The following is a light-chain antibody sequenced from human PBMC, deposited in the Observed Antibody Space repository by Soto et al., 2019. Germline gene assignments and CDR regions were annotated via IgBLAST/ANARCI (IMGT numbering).Light chain of an antibody. V-gene: IGLV2-23*01. Sequence: ALTQPASVSGSPGQSITISCTGTSSDVGSYNLVSWYQQHPGKAPKLMIYEGSKRPSGVSNRFSGSKSGNTASLTISGLQAEDEADYYCCSYAGNSLYVFGTGTKGTVL. CDR1: SSDVGSYNL. CDR3: CSYAGNSLYV. J-gene: IGLJ1*01. CDR2: EGS.